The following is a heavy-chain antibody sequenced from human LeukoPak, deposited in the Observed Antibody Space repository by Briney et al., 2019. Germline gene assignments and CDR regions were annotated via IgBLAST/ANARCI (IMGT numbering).Heavy chain of an antibody. CDR2: IYHSGST. Sequence: PSETLSPTCAVSGGSISSSNWWSWVRQPPGKGLEWIGEIYHSGSTNYNPSLKSRVTISVDKSKNQFSLKLSSVTAADTAVYYCARSIAVAGFLSSLHWFDPWGQGTLVTVSS. J-gene: IGHJ5*02. D-gene: IGHD6-19*01. V-gene: IGHV4-4*02. CDR1: GGSISSSNW. CDR3: ARSIAVAGFLSSLHWFDP.